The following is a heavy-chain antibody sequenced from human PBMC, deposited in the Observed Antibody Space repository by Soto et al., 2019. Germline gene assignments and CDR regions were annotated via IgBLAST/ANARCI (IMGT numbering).Heavy chain of an antibody. D-gene: IGHD6-19*01. CDR2: IWYDGSNK. V-gene: IGHV3-33*01. CDR1: GFTFSSYG. CDR3: ARETAEQWLHFDY. Sequence: QVQLVESGGGVVQPGRSLRLSCAASGFTFSSYGMHWVRQAPGKGLEWVAVIWYDGSNKYYADSVKGRFTISRDNSKNTLYLQMNSLRAEDTAVYYCARETAEQWLHFDYWGQGTLVTVSS. J-gene: IGHJ4*02.